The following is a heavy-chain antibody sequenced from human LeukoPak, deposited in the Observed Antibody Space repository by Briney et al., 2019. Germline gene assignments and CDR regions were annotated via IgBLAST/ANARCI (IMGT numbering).Heavy chain of an antibody. J-gene: IGHJ4*02. V-gene: IGHV3-11*06. CDR3: ARTQATTGHFDY. D-gene: IGHD1-1*01. CDR1: GFIFSDYY. Sequence: AGGSLRLSCATSGFIFSDYYMSWIRQAPGKGLEWLSYISTTSGFTKYADAMKGRFTISRDNSKNSLYLQMNSLRAEDSAVYYCARTQATTGHFDYWGQGTLVTVPS. CDR2: ISTTSGFT.